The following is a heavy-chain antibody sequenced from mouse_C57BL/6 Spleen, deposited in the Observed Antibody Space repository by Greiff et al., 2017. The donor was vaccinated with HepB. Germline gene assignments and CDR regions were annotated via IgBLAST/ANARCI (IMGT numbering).Heavy chain of an antibody. CDR2: INPSSGYT. CDR1: GYTFTSYW. CDR3: ARDRVEGAWFAY. V-gene: IGHV1-7*01. Sequence: VQLQQSGAELAKPGASVKLSCKASGYTFTSYWMHWVKQRPGQGLEWIGYINPSSGYTKYNQKFKDKDTLTADKASSTAYMQLSSLTYEDSAVYYCARDRVEGAWFAYWGQGTLVTVSA. J-gene: IGHJ3*01.